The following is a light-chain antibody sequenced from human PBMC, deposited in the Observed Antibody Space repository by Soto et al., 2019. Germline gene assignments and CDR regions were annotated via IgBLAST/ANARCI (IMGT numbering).Light chain of an antibody. CDR3: CSYAGSSTYV. CDR1: SSDVGSYNL. CDR2: EGS. Sequence: QSVLTQPASVSGSPVQSITISCTVTSSDVGSYNLVSWYQQHPGKAPKLMIYEGSKRPSGVSNRFSGSKSGNTASLTISGLQAEDEADYYCCSYAGSSTYVFGTGTKVTVL. V-gene: IGLV2-23*01. J-gene: IGLJ1*01.